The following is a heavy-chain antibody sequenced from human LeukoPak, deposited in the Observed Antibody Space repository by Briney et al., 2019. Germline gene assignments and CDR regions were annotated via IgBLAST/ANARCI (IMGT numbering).Heavy chain of an antibody. CDR3: ARAVAGYNWFDP. D-gene: IGHD6-19*01. J-gene: IGHJ5*02. CDR2: IYTSGST. Sequence: SETLYPTCTVSDGSIISGSYYWSWIRQPAGKGLEWIGRIYTSGSTNYNPSLKSRVTISVDTSKNQFSLKLSSVTAADTAVYYCARAVAGYNWFDPWGQGTLVTVSS. V-gene: IGHV4-61*02. CDR1: DGSIISGSYY.